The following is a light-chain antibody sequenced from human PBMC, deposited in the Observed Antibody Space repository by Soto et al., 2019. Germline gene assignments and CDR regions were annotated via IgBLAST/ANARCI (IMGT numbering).Light chain of an antibody. J-gene: IGKJ3*01. V-gene: IGKV1-27*01. CDR2: AAS. Sequence: DIQMTQSPTSLSASVGDRVTITCRASQGIRNFVAWYQQKPGKAPKLLIYAASTLQSGVPSRFSGSGSGTDFTITSNRQQADDVGNYSCKKYSSVPVFGPGTKVEIK. CDR1: QGIRNF. CDR3: KKYSSVPV.